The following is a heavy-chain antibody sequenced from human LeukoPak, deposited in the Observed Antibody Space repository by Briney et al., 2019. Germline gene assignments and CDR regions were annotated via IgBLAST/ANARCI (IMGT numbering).Heavy chain of an antibody. CDR3: AGDRGTWNYAGFDY. Sequence: SETLSLTCTVSGGSISTYYWSWIRQPPGKGLEWIGYIYHSGSTKYNPSLKSRVTISVDTSQNQFSLKLSSVTAADTAVYYCAGDRGTWNYAGFDYLSQCSLVGVYS. CDR2: IYHSGST. D-gene: IGHD1-7*01. V-gene: IGHV4-59*01. J-gene: IGHJ4*02. CDR1: GGSISTYY.